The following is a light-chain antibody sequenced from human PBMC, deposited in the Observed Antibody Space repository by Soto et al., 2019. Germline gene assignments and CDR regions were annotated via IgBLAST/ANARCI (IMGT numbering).Light chain of an antibody. CDR3: QQYNNWLWT. J-gene: IGKJ1*01. V-gene: IGKV3-15*01. CDR1: QSVSSN. CDR2: GAS. Sequence: EIVMPQSPATLSVSPGERATLSCRASQSVSSNLAWYQQKPGQAPRLLIYGASTRATGIPARFSGSGSGTEFTLTISSLQSEDFAVYYCQQYNNWLWTVGQGTKVDIK.